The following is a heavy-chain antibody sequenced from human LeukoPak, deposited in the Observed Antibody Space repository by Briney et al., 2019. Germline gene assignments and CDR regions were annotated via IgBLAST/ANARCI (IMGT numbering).Heavy chain of an antibody. CDR2: IYYSGST. D-gene: IGHD2-2*01. J-gene: IGHJ5*02. CDR3: ARVVVVPAAINWFDP. Sequence: PSETLSLTCTVSGGSISSYYWSWIRQPPGKGLEWIGYIYYSGSTNYNPSLKSRATISVDTSKNQFSLKLSSVTAADTAVYYCARVVVVPAAINWFDPWGQGALVTVSS. CDR1: GGSISSYY. V-gene: IGHV4-59*01.